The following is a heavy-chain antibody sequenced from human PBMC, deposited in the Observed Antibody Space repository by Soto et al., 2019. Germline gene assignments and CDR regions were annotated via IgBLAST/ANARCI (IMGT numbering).Heavy chain of an antibody. Sequence: QVQLVQSGAEVKKPGSSMKVSCKASGGTFNSYDINWVRQTPGQGLEWMGGIIPIVETPKYAQKFQGRVTITAEESTNTVYMELSSLRSEDTAMYYCAGLSRPNYYDTSGFFMDNGFDPWGQGTLVTVSS. CDR2: IIPIVETP. CDR3: AGLSRPNYYDTSGFFMDNGFDP. CDR1: GGTFNSYD. V-gene: IGHV1-69*01. D-gene: IGHD3-22*01. J-gene: IGHJ5*02.